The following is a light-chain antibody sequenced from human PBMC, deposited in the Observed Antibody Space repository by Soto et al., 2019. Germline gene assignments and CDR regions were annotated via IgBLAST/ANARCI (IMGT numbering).Light chain of an antibody. CDR2: RTS. Sequence: ETVMTQSPATLSVSPGERATLSCRASQTINNNLAWYQQKPGQAPRLLMFRTSTRATGVPARFSVSGSGTEFNLTISSLQSEDFAVYYCKQYNNWPRATFGGGTKVDIK. CDR3: KQYNNWPRAT. V-gene: IGKV3-15*01. J-gene: IGKJ4*01. CDR1: QTINNN.